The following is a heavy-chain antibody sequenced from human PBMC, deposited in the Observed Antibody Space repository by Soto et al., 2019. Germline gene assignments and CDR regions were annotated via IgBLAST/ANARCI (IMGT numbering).Heavy chain of an antibody. V-gene: IGHV1-3*01. CDR3: AMGMLRFLELFYGMDV. CDR1: GYTFTSYA. D-gene: IGHD3-3*01. J-gene: IGHJ6*02. CDR2: INAGNGNT. Sequence: GASVKVSCKASGYTFTSYAMHWVRQAPGQRLEWMGWINAGNGNTEYSQKFQGRVTITRDTSASTAYMELSSLRSEDTAVYYCAMGMLRFLELFYGMDVWGQGTTVTVSS.